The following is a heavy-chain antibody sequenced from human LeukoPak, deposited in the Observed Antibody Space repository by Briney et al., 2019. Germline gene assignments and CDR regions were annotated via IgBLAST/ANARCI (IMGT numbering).Heavy chain of an antibody. V-gene: IGHV3-48*04. D-gene: IGHD3-16*01. CDR3: MREKGGFGFVL. CDR1: GFNFGIYS. J-gene: IGHJ4*02. Sequence: PGGSLRLSCAGSGFNFGIYSMDWVRQAPGKGLEWVAYVSAGSTGIFYAASVKGRFSISRDNAQKSLYLQMNSLRAEDTAIYYCMREKGGFGFVLWGRGTLVTVSS. CDR2: VSAGSTGI.